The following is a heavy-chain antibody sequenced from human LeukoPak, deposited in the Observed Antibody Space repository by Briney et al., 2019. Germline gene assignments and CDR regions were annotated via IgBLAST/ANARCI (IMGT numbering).Heavy chain of an antibody. CDR3: ARGAIFVGGVGAQDY. Sequence: TGGSLRLSCAASGFTVTGNYMSWVRQAPGKGLEWVSVIYSGGSTFYADSVKGRFTISRDNSKNTLFLQMHSLRAEDTAVYYCARGAIFVGGVGAQDYWGQGTLVTASS. J-gene: IGHJ4*02. V-gene: IGHV3-53*01. CDR2: IYSGGST. D-gene: IGHD1-26*01. CDR1: GFTVTGNY.